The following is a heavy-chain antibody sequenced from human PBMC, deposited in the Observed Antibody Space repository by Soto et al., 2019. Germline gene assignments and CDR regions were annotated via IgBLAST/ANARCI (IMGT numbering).Heavy chain of an antibody. CDR2: ISGSGGST. Sequence: GGSLRLSCAASGFTFSSYDMNWVRQAPGKGLEWVSYISGSGGSTFYGDSVKGRFTISRDTSKNILYLQMNSLRAEDTAIYYCAKILYSGGSNVLDPWGQGTLVTVSS. CDR1: GFTFSSYD. CDR3: AKILYSGGSNVLDP. J-gene: IGHJ5*02. D-gene: IGHD6-19*01. V-gene: IGHV3-23*01.